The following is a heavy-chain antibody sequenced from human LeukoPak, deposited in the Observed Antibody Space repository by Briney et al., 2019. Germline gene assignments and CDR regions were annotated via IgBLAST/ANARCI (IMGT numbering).Heavy chain of an antibody. Sequence: GGSLRLSCAASGFTVSSNYMSWVRQAPGKGLEWVSAISGSGGSTYYADSVKGRFTISRDNSKNTLYLQMNSLRAEDTAVYYCAKPEPIVVASPYYYYGMDVWGQGTTVTVS. CDR1: GFTVSSNY. D-gene: IGHD2-2*01. V-gene: IGHV3-23*01. CDR2: ISGSGGST. CDR3: AKPEPIVVASPYYYYGMDV. J-gene: IGHJ6*02.